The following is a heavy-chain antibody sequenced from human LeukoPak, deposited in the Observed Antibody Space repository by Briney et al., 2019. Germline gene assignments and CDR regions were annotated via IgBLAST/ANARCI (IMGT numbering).Heavy chain of an antibody. J-gene: IGHJ4*02. CDR2: FSGSSGST. CDR3: AKLGIQDY. V-gene: IGHV3-23*01. CDR1: GFTFSSYA. D-gene: IGHD7-27*01. Sequence: PGGSLRLSCAASGFTFSSYAMSWVRQAPGKGLEWVSHFSGSSGSTSYADSVEGRFTISGDNSKNTLYLQMNSLRAEDTAVYYCAKLGIQDYWGQGTLVTVSS.